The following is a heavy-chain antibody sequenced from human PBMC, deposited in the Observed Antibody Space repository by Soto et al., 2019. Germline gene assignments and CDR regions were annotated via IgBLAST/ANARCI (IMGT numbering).Heavy chain of an antibody. CDR2: IYYSGST. CDR3: ATRGRDGYNYGYYYYGMDV. D-gene: IGHD5-12*01. Sequence: SETLSLTYTVSGGSISSSSYYWGWIRQPTGKGLEWIGSIYYSGSTYYNPSLKSRVTISVDTSKNQFSLKLSSVTAADTAVYYCATRGRDGYNYGYYYYGMDVWGQGTTVTVSS. J-gene: IGHJ6*02. V-gene: IGHV4-39*01. CDR1: GGSISSSSYY.